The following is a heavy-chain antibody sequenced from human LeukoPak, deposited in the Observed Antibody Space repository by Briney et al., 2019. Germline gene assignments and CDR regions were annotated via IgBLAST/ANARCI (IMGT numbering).Heavy chain of an antibody. CDR3: AKDIYCSSTSCSTFDY. Sequence: GGSLRLSCAASGFSFSSYWMSWVRQAPGKGLEWVSAISGSGGSTYYADSVKGRFTISRDNSKNTLYLQMNSLRAEDTAVYYCAKDIYCSSTSCSTFDYWGQGTLVTVSS. D-gene: IGHD2-2*01. J-gene: IGHJ4*02. V-gene: IGHV3-23*01. CDR1: GFSFSSYW. CDR2: ISGSGGST.